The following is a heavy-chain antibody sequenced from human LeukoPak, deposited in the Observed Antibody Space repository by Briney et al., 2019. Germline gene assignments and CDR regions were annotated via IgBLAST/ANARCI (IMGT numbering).Heavy chain of an antibody. CDR2: IHPNKGDT. V-gene: IGHV1-2*02. CDR1: GYTFSGHN. Sequence: ASVTVSCKAFGYTFSGHNIYWVRQAPGQGLEWMGWIHPNKGDTKYAQKFQDRVTLTRDTSISTVYMEVSSLRSDDTAVYYCARDVSHCSSATCYDLNAFDIWGQGTMVTVSS. D-gene: IGHD2-2*01. CDR3: ARDVSHCSSATCYDLNAFDI. J-gene: IGHJ3*02.